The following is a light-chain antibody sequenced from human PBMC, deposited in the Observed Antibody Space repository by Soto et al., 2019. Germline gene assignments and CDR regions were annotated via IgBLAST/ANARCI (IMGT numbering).Light chain of an antibody. CDR3: QQRTNWPLT. CDR2: VAS. CDR1: QSVTTF. V-gene: IGKV3-11*01. Sequence: EIVLTQSPVTLSLSPGERATLSCRASQSVTTFLAWYQHKPGQAPRLLIYVASKRATGIPARFSGSGSGTDFTLTISSLEPEDFAVYYCQQRTNWPLTFGGGTKVEIK. J-gene: IGKJ4*01.